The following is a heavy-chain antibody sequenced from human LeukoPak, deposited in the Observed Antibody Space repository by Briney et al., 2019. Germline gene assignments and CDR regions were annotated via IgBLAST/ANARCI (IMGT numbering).Heavy chain of an antibody. CDR1: GFTFSSYA. D-gene: IGHD6-13*01. V-gene: IGHV3-21*01. Sequence: GGSLGLSCAASGFTFSSYAMNWVRQAPGKGLEWVSSISSSSSYIYYADSVKGRFTISRDNAKNSLYLQMNSLRAEDTAVYYCARAGYSSSWYGIDWGQGTLVTVSS. CDR2: ISSSSSYI. CDR3: ARAGYSSSWYGID. J-gene: IGHJ4*02.